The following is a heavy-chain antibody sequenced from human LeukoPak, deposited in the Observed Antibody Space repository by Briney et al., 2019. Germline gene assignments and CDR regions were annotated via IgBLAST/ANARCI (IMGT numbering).Heavy chain of an antibody. D-gene: IGHD6-13*01. Sequence: PGRSLRLSCAASGFTFSSYGMHWVRQAPGKGLEWVAVIWYDGSNKYYADSVKGRFTISRDNSKNTLYLQMNSLRVEDTAVYYCGRRIAAAGTRRGAFDIWGQGTMVTVSS. V-gene: IGHV3-33*01. CDR1: GFTFSSYG. J-gene: IGHJ3*02. CDR2: IWYDGSNK. CDR3: GRRIAAAGTRRGAFDI.